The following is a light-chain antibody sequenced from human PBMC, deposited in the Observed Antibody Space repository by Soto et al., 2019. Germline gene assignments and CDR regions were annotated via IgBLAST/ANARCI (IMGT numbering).Light chain of an antibody. Sequence: DIQMTQSPSSLSASVGDRVTITCRASQGVSAYLLWYQQRQGRAPRLLIYSASSLLSGVPSRFSGSGSGTNFPPTIRRPQPEDFATYYCQQSYRTPHTFGQGTKLETK. V-gene: IGKV1-39*01. J-gene: IGKJ2*01. CDR1: QGVSAY. CDR3: QQSYRTPHT. CDR2: SAS.